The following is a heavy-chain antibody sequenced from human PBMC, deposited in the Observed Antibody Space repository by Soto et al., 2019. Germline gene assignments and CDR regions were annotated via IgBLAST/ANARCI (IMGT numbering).Heavy chain of an antibody. Sequence: TGLEWIGYIYYSGSTNYNPSLKSRVTISVDTSKNQFSLKLSSVTAADTAVYYCARETAGIAVAGGYYYYGMDVWGQGTTVTVSS. CDR2: IYYSGST. D-gene: IGHD6-19*01. V-gene: IGHV4-59*01. CDR3: ARETAGIAVAGGYYYYGMDV. J-gene: IGHJ6*02.